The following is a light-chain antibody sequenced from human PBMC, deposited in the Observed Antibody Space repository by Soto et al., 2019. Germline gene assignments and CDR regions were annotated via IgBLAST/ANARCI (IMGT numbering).Light chain of an antibody. J-gene: IGLJ2*01. V-gene: IGLV1-44*01. Sequence: QSVLTQPPSASGTPGQRVTISCSGSSSNIGSNTVSWYQQLPGTAPKLLIYRNNQRPSGVPDRFSGSKSGASASLAISGLQSEDEADYYCAAWDDNLNGLFCGVTKLTVL. CDR1: SSNIGSNT. CDR2: RNN. CDR3: AAWDDNLNGL.